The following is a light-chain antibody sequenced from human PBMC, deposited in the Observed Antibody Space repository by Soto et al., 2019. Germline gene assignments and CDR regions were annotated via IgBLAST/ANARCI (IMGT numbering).Light chain of an antibody. CDR3: QQSYSTPT. J-gene: IGKJ1*01. CDR1: QSIGTW. V-gene: IGKV1-5*01. CDR2: DAS. Sequence: DIQLTQSPSTLSASVGDRITITCRASQSIGTWLAWYQHRPGEGPKLLIHDASSLESGVPSRFSGSGSGTDFTLTISSLQPEDFATYYCQQSYSTPTFGQGTKVDI.